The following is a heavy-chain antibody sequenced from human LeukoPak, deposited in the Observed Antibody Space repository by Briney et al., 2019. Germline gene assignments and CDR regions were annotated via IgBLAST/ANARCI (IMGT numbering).Heavy chain of an antibody. CDR2: ISSSSSYI. J-gene: IGHJ4*02. D-gene: IGHD6-13*01. CDR1: GFSFSSYS. Sequence: GGSLRLSCAASGFSFSSYSMNWVRQAPGKGLEWVSFISSSSSYIYYADSVKGRFTISRDSAKNSLFLQMHSLRAEGTAVYFCAKATNTATGTPTLAIDYWGQGTLVTVSS. V-gene: IGHV3-21*01. CDR3: AKATNTATGTPTLAIDY.